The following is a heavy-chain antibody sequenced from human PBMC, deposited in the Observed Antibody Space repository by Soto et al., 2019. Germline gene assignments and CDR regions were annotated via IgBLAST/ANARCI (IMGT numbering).Heavy chain of an antibody. CDR3: ARGNSGYEGRYYYYMDV. CDR1: GGSISSYY. Sequence: QVQLQESGPGLVKPSETLSLTCTVSGGSISSYYWSWIRQPPGKGLEWIGYIYYSGSTNYNPSRKSRVTISVDTSKNQFSLRLSPVTAADTAVYYCARGNSGYEGRYYYYMDVWGKGTTVTVSS. D-gene: IGHD5-12*01. J-gene: IGHJ6*03. V-gene: IGHV4-59*08. CDR2: IYYSGST.